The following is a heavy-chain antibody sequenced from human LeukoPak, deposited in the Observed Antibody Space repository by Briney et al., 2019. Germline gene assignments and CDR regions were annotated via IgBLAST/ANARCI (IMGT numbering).Heavy chain of an antibody. J-gene: IGHJ6*03. D-gene: IGHD6-6*01. CDR1: GFTFDDYA. V-gene: IGHV3-43D*03. CDR2: ISWDGGST. CDR3: AKDRQLGIYYYCYYMDV. Sequence: GGSLRLSCAASGFTFDDYAMHWVRQAPGKGLEWVSLISWDGGSTYYADSVKGRFTISRDNSKNTLYLQMNSLRAEDMAVYYCAKDRQLGIYYYCYYMDVWGKGTTVTVSS.